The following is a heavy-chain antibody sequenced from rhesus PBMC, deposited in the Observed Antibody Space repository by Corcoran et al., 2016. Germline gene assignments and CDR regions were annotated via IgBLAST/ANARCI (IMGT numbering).Heavy chain of an antibody. CDR3: ASNEDDYGYYYNV. Sequence: QLQLQESGPGLVKPSETLSVTCAVSGGSISSSYWSWIRQAPGKGLEWIGYIYGSGSRTNYNPSLKCRVTLSVAPSKNQLSLKLSSVTTAYTALYYCASNEDDYGYYYNVWGQGVLVTVSS. CDR1: GGSISSSY. CDR2: IYGSGSRT. J-gene: IGHJ4*01. V-gene: IGHV4-169*02. D-gene: IGHD3-9*01.